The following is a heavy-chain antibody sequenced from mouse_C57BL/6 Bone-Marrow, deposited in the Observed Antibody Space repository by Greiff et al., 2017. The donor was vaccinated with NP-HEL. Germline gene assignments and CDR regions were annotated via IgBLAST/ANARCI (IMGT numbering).Heavy chain of an antibody. V-gene: IGHV1-63*01. Sequence: QVQLQQSGAELVRPGTSVKMSCKASGYTFTNYWIGWAKQRPGHGLEWIGDIYPGGGYTNYNEKFKGKATLTADKSSSTAYMQFSSLTSEDSAIYYCARGEHYYAMDYWGQGTSVTVSS. CDR2: IYPGGGYT. CDR3: ARGEHYYAMDY. CDR1: GYTFTNYW. J-gene: IGHJ4*01.